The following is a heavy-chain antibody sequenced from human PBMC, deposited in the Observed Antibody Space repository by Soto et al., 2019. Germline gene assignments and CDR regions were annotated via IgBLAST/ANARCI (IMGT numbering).Heavy chain of an antibody. V-gene: IGHV4-31*03. J-gene: IGHJ4*02. CDR2: IYYSGST. CDR1: GGSISSGGYY. Sequence: TSETLSLTCTVSGGSISSGGYYWSWIRQHPGKGLEWIGYIYYSGSTYYNPSLKSRVTISVDTSKNQFSLKLSSVTAADTAVYYCARGGGPHPGDFDFCGQGTLVTFSS. D-gene: IGHD2-15*01. CDR3: ARGGGPHPGDFDF.